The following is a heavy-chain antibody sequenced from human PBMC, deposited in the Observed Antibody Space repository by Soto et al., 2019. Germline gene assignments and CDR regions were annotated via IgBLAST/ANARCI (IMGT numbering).Heavy chain of an antibody. CDR1: GFTFSSYA. D-gene: IGHD3-3*01. CDR3: AREVRVRGFAFDI. V-gene: IGHV3-66*01. Sequence: GGSLRLSCAASGFTFSSYAMNWVRQAPGKGLEWVSFIYSGGNTYYADSVKGRFTISRDNSKNMLYLQMNSLRVEDTAVYYCAREVRVRGFAFDIWGQGTMVTVS. CDR2: IYSGGNT. J-gene: IGHJ3*02.